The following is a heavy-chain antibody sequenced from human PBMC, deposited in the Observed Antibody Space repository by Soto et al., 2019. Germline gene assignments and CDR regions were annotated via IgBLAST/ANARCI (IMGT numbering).Heavy chain of an antibody. CDR1: GYTFTSYA. D-gene: IGHD3-10*01. J-gene: IGHJ5*02. CDR3: ARKRGSGSSLDP. V-gene: IGHV1-3*01. Sequence: XSGKVSCKASGYTFTSYAMHWVRQAPGQRLEWMGWINAGNGNTKYSQKFQGRVTITRDTSASTAYMELSSLRSEDTAVYYCARKRGSGSSLDPWGQGTLVTVSS. CDR2: INAGNGNT.